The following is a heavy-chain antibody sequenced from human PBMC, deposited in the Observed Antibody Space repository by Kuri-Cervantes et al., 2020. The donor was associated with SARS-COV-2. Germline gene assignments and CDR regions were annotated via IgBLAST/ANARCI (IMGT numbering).Heavy chain of an antibody. V-gene: IGHV3-48*04. D-gene: IGHD6-6*01. CDR1: GFTFSSYA. CDR2: ISSSGSTI. J-gene: IGHJ4*02. Sequence: GESLKISCAASGFTFSSYAMSWVRQAPGKGLEWVSYISSSGSTIYYADSVKGRFTISRDNAKNSLYLQMNSLRAEDTAVYYCARDPDEYSSFSIDYWGQGTLVTVSS. CDR3: ARDPDEYSSFSIDY.